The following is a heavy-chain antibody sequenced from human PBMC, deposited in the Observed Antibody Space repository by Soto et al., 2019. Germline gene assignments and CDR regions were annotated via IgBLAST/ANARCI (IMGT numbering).Heavy chain of an antibody. Sequence: GGSLRLSCAASGFTFSSYSISWVRQAPWKGLEWLSGISGSGGSTYYADSVKGRFTISRDNSKNTLYLQMNSLRADDTAVYYWAGSEAQIVVVTGTASYYHNMDVCGRWTTVTLCS. CDR3: AGSEAQIVVVTGTASYYHNMDV. CDR1: GFTFSSYS. J-gene: IGHJ6*02. V-gene: IGHV3-23*01. D-gene: IGHD2-21*02. CDR2: ISGSGGST.